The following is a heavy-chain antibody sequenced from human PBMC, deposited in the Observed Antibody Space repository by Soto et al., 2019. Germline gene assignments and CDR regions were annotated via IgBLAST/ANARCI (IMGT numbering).Heavy chain of an antibody. CDR3: MTSGGY. CDR1: GLTFSSYW. V-gene: IGHV3-7*01. CDR2: IKPDGSQK. J-gene: IGHJ4*02. Sequence: PGGSLRLSCEVSGLTFSSYWMNWVRQAPGKGLEWVANIKPDGSQKNYVDSVRSRFTISRDNARSSVSLQMNSLRGDDTALYYCMTSGGYWGQGALVTVSS. D-gene: IGHD6-25*01.